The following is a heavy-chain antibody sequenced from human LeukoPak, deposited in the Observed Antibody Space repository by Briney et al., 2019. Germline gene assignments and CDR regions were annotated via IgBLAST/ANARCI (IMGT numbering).Heavy chain of an antibody. CDR1: GYTFIAYY. D-gene: IGHD4-17*01. J-gene: IGHJ4*02. Sequence: ASVKVSCKTSGYTFIAYYIHWVRQAPGQGLEWMGWINPKSGATNYAPDFQDRVIMTRDTSITTAYLDFTRLRSDDTAVYFCARSLIGDVKAPDYWGQGTLITVSS. CDR3: ARSLIGDVKAPDY. CDR2: INPKSGAT. V-gene: IGHV1-2*02.